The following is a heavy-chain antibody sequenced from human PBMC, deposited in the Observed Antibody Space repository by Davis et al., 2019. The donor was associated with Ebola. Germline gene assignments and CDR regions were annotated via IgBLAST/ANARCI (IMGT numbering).Heavy chain of an antibody. CDR2: IYYSGTS. J-gene: IGHJ5*02. Sequence: PSETLSLTCTVSGGSIRSYYWNWIRQPPGKGLEWIGYIYYSGTSNYNPSLKSRVTISLDTSKKQFSLKLTSVTAADTAVYYCARVKDYYDSGGYSNWFDPWGQGTLVTVSS. V-gene: IGHV4-59*01. D-gene: IGHD3-22*01. CDR1: GGSIRSYY. CDR3: ARVKDYYDSGGYSNWFDP.